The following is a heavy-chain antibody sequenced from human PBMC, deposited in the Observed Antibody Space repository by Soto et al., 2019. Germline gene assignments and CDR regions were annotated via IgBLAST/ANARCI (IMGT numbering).Heavy chain of an antibody. D-gene: IGHD3-3*01. J-gene: IGHJ6*02. CDR2: IDYSGST. Sequence: LSLTCTVPGGSVINGSYYWSWLRQPPGKGLEWIGYIDYSGSTNYNPSLKSRVTISVDTSKNHFSLKLISVTAAETAVYYGAIRRSDFWSGYPVGMDVWGQGTTVTVSS. CDR3: AIRRSDFWSGYPVGMDV. CDR1: GGSVINGSYY. V-gene: IGHV4-61*03.